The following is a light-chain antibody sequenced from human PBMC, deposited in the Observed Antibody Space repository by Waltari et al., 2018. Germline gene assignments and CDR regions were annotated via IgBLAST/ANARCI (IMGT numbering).Light chain of an antibody. J-gene: IGLJ3*02. CDR1: SGHSSNV. CDR2: VNSDGSH. Sequence: QLVLTQSPSASASLGASVKLTCTLSSGHSSNVVAWHQQRPEKGPRYLMKVNSDGSHSKGDEIPDRFSGSSSEAERYLTISNLQSEDEADYYCQTGGHGTWVFGGGTKLTVL. CDR3: QTGGHGTWV. V-gene: IGLV4-69*01.